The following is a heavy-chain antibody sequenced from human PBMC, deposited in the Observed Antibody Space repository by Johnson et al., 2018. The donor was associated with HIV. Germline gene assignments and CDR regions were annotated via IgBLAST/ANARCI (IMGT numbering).Heavy chain of an antibody. Sequence: QVQLVESGGGVVQPGGSLRLSCAASGFTFSSYGMHWVRQAPGKGLEWVTFIRYDGSNKYFAEFVTGRFTISRDNSKSTLFLQMNSLRAEDTAVYYCARVGVVGVPNAFDVSGQGTLVTVSS. J-gene: IGHJ3*01. CDR3: ARVGVVGVPNAFDV. CDR2: IRYDGSNK. V-gene: IGHV3-30*02. CDR1: GFTFSSYG. D-gene: IGHD2-15*01.